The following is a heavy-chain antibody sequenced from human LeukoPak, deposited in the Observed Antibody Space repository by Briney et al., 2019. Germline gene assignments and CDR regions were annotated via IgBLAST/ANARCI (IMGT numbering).Heavy chain of an antibody. J-gene: IGHJ4*02. Sequence: ASVKVSCKASGYTFTSYGISWVRQAPGQGLEWMGWISAYNGNTNYAQKLQGRVTMTTDTSTSTAYMELRSLRSDDTAVYYRARDPYDILTGPLYYFDYWGQGTLVTVSS. V-gene: IGHV1-18*01. CDR1: GYTFTSYG. CDR2: ISAYNGNT. CDR3: ARDPYDILTGPLYYFDY. D-gene: IGHD3-9*01.